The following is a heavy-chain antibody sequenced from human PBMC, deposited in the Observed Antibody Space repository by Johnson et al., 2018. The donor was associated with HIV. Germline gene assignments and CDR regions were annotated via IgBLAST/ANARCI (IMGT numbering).Heavy chain of an antibody. CDR1: GFTFNNAW. CDR2: VKSKTDDGTT. D-gene: IGHD2-8*01. J-gene: IGHJ3*01. Sequence: VQLVESGGGVVQPGRSLRLSCAASGFTFNNAWMSWVRQAPGKGLEWVGRVKSKTDDGTTDYAAPVKGRFTISRDDSKNTLYLQMNSLKTEDTAVYYCTTARTYFWGQGTMVTVSS. CDR3: TTARTYF. V-gene: IGHV3-15*01.